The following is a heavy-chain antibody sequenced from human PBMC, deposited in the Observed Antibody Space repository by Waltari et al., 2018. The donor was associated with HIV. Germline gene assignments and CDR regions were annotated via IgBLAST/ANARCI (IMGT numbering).Heavy chain of an antibody. CDR2: MKPNSGNT. Sequence: QVQLVQSGAKVKKPGASVKVSCKASGYTFTSYVINWVRQATGQGLEWMGWMKPNSGNTGYAQKFQGRVTMTRNTSISTAYMELSSLRSEDTAVYYCARGAALYYYYGMDVWGQGTTVTVSS. J-gene: IGHJ6*02. CDR1: GYTFTSYV. CDR3: ARGAALYYYYGMDV. D-gene: IGHD2-15*01. V-gene: IGHV1-8*01.